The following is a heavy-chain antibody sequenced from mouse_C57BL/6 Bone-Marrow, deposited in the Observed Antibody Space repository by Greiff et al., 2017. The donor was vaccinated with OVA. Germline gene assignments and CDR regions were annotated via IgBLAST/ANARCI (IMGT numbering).Heavy chain of an antibody. V-gene: IGHV1-64*01. CDR1: GYTFTSYW. D-gene: IGHD2-5*01. CDR3: ARKVSNYDAMDY. CDR2: IHPNSGST. J-gene: IGHJ4*01. Sequence: QVQLQQPGAELVKPGASVKLSCKASGYTFTSYWMHWVKQRPGQGLEWIGMIHPNSGSTNYNEKFKSKATLTVDKSSSTDYMQLSSLTSEDAAVYYCARKVSNYDAMDYWGQGTSVTVSS.